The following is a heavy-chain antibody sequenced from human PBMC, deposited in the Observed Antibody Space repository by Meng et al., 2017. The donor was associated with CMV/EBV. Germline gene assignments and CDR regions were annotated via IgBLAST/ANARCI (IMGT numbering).Heavy chain of an antibody. V-gene: IGHV4-39*07. D-gene: IGHD1-26*01. J-gene: IGHJ4*02. CDR1: GGSISSSSYY. Sequence: QMQEAGPGLVKPSETLSLTCTVSGGSISSSSYYWGWIRQPPGKGLEWIGSIYYSGSTYYNPSLKSRVTISVDTSKNQFSLKLSSVTAADTAVYYCASIVGAQDYWGQGTLVTVSS. CDR3: ASIVGAQDY. CDR2: IYYSGST.